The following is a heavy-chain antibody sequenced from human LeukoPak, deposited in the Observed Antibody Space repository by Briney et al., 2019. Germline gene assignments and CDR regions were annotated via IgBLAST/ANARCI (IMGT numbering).Heavy chain of an antibody. J-gene: IGHJ3*02. Sequence: SETLSLTCTVSGGSISSYYWGWIRQPPGKGLEWIGYIYYSGSTNYNPSLKSRVTISVDTSKNQFSLKLSSVTAADTAVYYCARHDCSGGSCYSGAFDIWGQGTMVTVSS. D-gene: IGHD2-15*01. CDR2: IYYSGST. CDR3: ARHDCSGGSCYSGAFDI. CDR1: GGSISSYY. V-gene: IGHV4-59*08.